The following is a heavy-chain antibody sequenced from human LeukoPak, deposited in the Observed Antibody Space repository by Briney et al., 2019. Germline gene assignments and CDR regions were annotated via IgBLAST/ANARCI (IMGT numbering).Heavy chain of an antibody. CDR2: TYYRSKWYN. Sequence: SQTLSLTCGISGDSVSSNSAAWNWLRQSPSRGLEWLGRTYYRSKWYNGYALSVKSRITINPDTSKNQFSLHLNSVTPEDTAVYYCARSFNGDLDYWGQGTLVTVSS. J-gene: IGHJ4*02. D-gene: IGHD3-10*01. V-gene: IGHV6-1*01. CDR1: GDSVSSNSAA. CDR3: ARSFNGDLDY.